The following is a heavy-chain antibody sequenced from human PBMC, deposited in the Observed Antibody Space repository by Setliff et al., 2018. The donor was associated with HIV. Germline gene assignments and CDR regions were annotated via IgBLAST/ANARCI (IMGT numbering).Heavy chain of an antibody. CDR3: AKTQTVITVYGPFDS. J-gene: IGHJ4*02. CDR1: GFTFSSYA. Sequence: RGESLKISCAASGFTFSSYAMSWVRQAPGKGLEWVSVISGSGDITYYRESVKGRFTVSRDNSNNTVYLQMNSLRPEDTAMYYCAKTQTVITVYGPFDSWGQGTPVTVSS. CDR2: ISGSGDIT. V-gene: IGHV3-23*01. D-gene: IGHD4-4*01.